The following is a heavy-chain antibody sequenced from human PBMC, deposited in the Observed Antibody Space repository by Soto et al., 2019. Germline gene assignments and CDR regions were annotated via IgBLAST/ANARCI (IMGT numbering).Heavy chain of an antibody. J-gene: IGHJ5*02. D-gene: IGHD3-10*01. CDR2: IYYSGST. CDR1: GGSISSGGYY. V-gene: IGHV4-31*03. Sequence: QVQLQESGPGLVKPSQTLSLTCTVSGGSISSGGYYWSWIRQHPGKGLEWIGYIYYSGSTYYNPSHQSRVTISVDTSKNQFSLKLSSVTAADTAVYYCARASGGDSWFGEPPGWFDPWGQGTLVTVSS. CDR3: ARASGGDSWFGEPPGWFDP.